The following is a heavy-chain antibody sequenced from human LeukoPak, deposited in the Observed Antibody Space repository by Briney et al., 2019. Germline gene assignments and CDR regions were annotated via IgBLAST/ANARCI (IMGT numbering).Heavy chain of an antibody. CDR2: ISYDGSNQ. CDR3: ARSYRRGAITMLRGVANRGAFDI. J-gene: IGHJ3*02. V-gene: IGHV3-30*04. Sequence: GGSLRLSCAASGFTFSSYAMHWVRQAPGKGLEWVALISYDGSNQYYADSVKGRFTISRDNSKNTLYLQMSSLRAEDTAVYYCARSYRRGAITMLRGVANRGAFDIWGQGTMVTVSS. D-gene: IGHD3-10*01. CDR1: GFTFSSYA.